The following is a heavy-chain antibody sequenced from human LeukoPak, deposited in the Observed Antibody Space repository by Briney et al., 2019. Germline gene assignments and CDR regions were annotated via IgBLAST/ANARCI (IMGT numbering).Heavy chain of an antibody. CDR1: GGSISSYY. Sequence: PSETLSLTCTVSGGSISSYYWSWIRQPAGKGLEWIGRIYTSGSTNYNPSLKSRVTMSVDTSKNQFSLKLSSVTAADTAVYYCASSGVVVPAAADAFDIWGQGTMVTVSS. CDR2: IYTSGST. D-gene: IGHD2-2*01. V-gene: IGHV4-4*07. CDR3: ASSGVVVPAAADAFDI. J-gene: IGHJ3*02.